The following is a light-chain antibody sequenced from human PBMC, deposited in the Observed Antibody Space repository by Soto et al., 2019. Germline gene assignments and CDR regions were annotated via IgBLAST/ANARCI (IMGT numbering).Light chain of an antibody. J-gene: IGKJ1*01. CDR1: QSVSSN. Sequence: EIVMTQSPATLSVSPGERATLSCRASQSVSSNLAWYQQKPGQAPRLLIYGASTRATGIPARFSGSESGTDFTLVISSLQSEDFAVYYCQQYNNWPPGRTFGQGTKVEIK. CDR2: GAS. CDR3: QQYNNWPPGRT. V-gene: IGKV3-15*01.